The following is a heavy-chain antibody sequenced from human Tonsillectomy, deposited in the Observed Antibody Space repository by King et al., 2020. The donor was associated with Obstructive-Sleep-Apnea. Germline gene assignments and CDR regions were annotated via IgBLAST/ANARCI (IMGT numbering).Heavy chain of an antibody. V-gene: IGHV3-49*03. D-gene: IGHD4-23*01. J-gene: IGHJ4*02. CDR1: GFTFGDYA. CDR3: TRDLLVYGGNNFAY. CDR2: ITRKPYGGTT. Sequence: QLVQSGGGLVQPGRSLRLSCTASGFTFGDYAMSWFRQAPGKGLEWVGFITRKPYGGTTEYAASVKGRFIISTDDSKSIAYLQMNSLKTEDTAVYYCTRDLLVYGGNNFAYWGQGTLVTVSS.